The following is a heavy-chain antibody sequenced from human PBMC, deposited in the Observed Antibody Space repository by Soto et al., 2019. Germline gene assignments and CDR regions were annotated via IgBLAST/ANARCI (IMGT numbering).Heavy chain of an antibody. Sequence: PGEALKVSCMGSGYIFTNYWITWGRQMPGKGLEWMGKIDPSDSYTDYSPSFRGHVTFSADKSTGTVYLQWSSLKASDSAMYYCARWGTANLGYDGNSRLGWFDPWGQGTLVTVSS. V-gene: IGHV5-10-1*01. CDR1: GYIFTNYW. CDR3: ARWGTANLGYDGNSRLGWFDP. CDR2: IDPSDSYT. D-gene: IGHD5-12*01. J-gene: IGHJ5*02.